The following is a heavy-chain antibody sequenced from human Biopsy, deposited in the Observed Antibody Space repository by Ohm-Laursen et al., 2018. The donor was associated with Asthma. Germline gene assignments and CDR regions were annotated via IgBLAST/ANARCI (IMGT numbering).Heavy chain of an antibody. CDR3: ARISRLGYNSLDYGMDV. J-gene: IGHJ6*02. V-gene: IGHV3-53*01. Sequence: SLRLSCAASGFAVSRDYMFWVRQAPGKGLGWVSVIYSGGTSHTADSVKGRFTISRDHSKLYLQMNNLRAEDTAVYHCARISRLGYNSLDYGMDVWGQGTTVTVSS. CDR1: GFAVSRDY. CDR2: IYSGGTS. D-gene: IGHD5-24*01.